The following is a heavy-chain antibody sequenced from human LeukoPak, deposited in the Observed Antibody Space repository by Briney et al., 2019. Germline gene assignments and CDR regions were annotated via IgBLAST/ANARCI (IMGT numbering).Heavy chain of an antibody. J-gene: IGHJ5*02. D-gene: IGHD3-16*01. V-gene: IGHV1-2*02. Sequence: ASVKVSCKASGYTFTADYMHWVRQAPGQRLERMGWIKPNSGGTNYAQKFQGRVTMTRDTSISTAYMELSRLRSDDTAVYYCASLPLRNWFDPWGQGTLVTVSS. CDR3: ASLPLRNWFDP. CDR1: GYTFTADY. CDR2: IKPNSGGT.